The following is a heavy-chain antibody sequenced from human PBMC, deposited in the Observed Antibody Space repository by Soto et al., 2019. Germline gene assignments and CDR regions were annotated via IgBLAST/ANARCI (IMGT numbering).Heavy chain of an antibody. D-gene: IGHD3-16*01. V-gene: IGHV1-3*01. J-gene: IGHJ4*02. CDR1: GYSSNSYA. CDR3: VTGAHVWGTFLT. CDR2: INAASGDT. Sequence: QVQLVQSGAEVKKPEASVKVSCQASGYSSNSYAMHWVRQAPGHRLEWMGWINAASGDTKYSQEFQGRVTITRDTSGSTVYMDLSSLRSEDTAFYYCVTGAHVWGTFLTWGRGTLVTVSP.